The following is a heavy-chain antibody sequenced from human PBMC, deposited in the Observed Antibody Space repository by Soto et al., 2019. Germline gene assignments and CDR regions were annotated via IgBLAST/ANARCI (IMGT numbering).Heavy chain of an antibody. J-gene: IGHJ4*02. CDR3: TVPYDSSGYYPYYFDY. CDR2: IRSKAYGRST. CDR1: GFTFGDYA. Sequence: GGSLRLSCTASGFTFGDYAMSWVRQAPGKGLEWVGFIRSKAYGRSTEDAASVKGRFTISRDDSKSIAYLQMNSLKTEDTAVYYCTVPYDSSGYYPYYFDYWGQGTMVTVSS. V-gene: IGHV3-49*04. D-gene: IGHD3-22*01.